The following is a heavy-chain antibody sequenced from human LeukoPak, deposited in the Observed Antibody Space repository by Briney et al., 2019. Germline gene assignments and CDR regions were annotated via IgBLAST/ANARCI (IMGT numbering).Heavy chain of an antibody. CDR3: ARESSSSRAFDY. Sequence: GGSLRLSCAASGSTVSSNYMSWVRQAPGKGLEWGSVIYSGGSTYYADSVKGRFTISRDNSKNTLYLQMNSLRAEDTAVYYCARESSSSRAFDYWGQGTLVTVSS. D-gene: IGHD6-13*01. V-gene: IGHV3-66*01. CDR1: GSTVSSNY. CDR2: IYSGGST. J-gene: IGHJ4*02.